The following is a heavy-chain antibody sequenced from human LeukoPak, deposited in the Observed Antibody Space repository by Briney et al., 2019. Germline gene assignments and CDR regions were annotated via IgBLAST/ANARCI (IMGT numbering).Heavy chain of an antibody. CDR1: GFTFDDYA. J-gene: IGHJ4*02. V-gene: IGHV3-9*01. Sequence: GRSLRLSCAASGFTFDDYAMHWVRQAPGKGVEWVSGISWNSGSIGYADSVKGRFTISRDNAKNSLYLQMNSLRAEDTALYYCAKDTDSRGFYYFDYWGQGTLVTVSS. CDR3: AKDTDSRGFYYFDY. CDR2: ISWNSGSI. D-gene: IGHD6-19*01.